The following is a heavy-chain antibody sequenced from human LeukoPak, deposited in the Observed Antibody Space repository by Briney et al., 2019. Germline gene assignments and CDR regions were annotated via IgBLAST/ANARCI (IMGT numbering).Heavy chain of an antibody. Sequence: GASVTVSCKASGYTFTGYYMHWVRQAPGQGLEWMGWINPNSGGTNYAQKFQGRVTMTRDTSISTAYMELSRLRSDDTAVYYCARDPSNSGYDYLYYFDYWGQGTLVTVSS. V-gene: IGHV1-2*02. CDR3: ARDPSNSGYDYLYYFDY. CDR1: GYTFTGYY. J-gene: IGHJ4*02. D-gene: IGHD5-12*01. CDR2: INPNSGGT.